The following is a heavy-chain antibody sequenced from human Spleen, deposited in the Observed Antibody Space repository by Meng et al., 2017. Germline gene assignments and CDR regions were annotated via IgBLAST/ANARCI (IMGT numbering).Heavy chain of an antibody. CDR2: INSDGAI. J-gene: IGHJ4*02. CDR1: GFTFSDFF. V-gene: IGHV3-11*01. Sequence: QVQLVESGGGVVQPGGSLRLSCAASGFTFSDFFVSWIRQAPGKGLEWVSYINSDGAIFYADSVKGRFIISRDNAENSVYLQMNSLRAEDTAVYYCARETFGRLGHYLHFWGQGTLVTVSS. D-gene: IGHD3-16*01. CDR3: ARETFGRLGHYLHF.